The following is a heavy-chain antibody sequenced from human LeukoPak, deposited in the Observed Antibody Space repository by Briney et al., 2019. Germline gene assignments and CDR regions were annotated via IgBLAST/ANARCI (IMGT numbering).Heavy chain of an antibody. CDR2: IKEDGSEK. Sequence: GGSLRLSCAASGFTFSNAWMNWVRQAPGKGLEWVAKIKEDGSEKYYVDSVKGRFTVSRDNVRNSLFLQMNSLRVEDTATYYCARLYSAVYYGDAFDKWGQGTMVTVSS. CDR1: GFTFSNAW. V-gene: IGHV3-7*03. J-gene: IGHJ3*02. CDR3: ARLYSAVYYGDAFDK. D-gene: IGHD5-12*01.